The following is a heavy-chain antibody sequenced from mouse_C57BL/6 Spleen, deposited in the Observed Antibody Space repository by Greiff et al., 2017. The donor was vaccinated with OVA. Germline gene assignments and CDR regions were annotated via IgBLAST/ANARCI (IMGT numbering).Heavy chain of an antibody. J-gene: IGHJ3*01. CDR2: IYPGSGST. V-gene: IGHV1-55*01. Sequence: QVQLQQPGAELVKPGASVKMSCKASGYTFTSYWITWVKQRPGQGLEWIGDIYPGSGSTNYNEKFKSKATLTVDTSSSTAYMQLSSLTSEDSAVYYCARRRYGNYLAWFAYWGQGTLVTVSA. CDR1: GYTFTSYW. D-gene: IGHD2-10*02. CDR3: ARRRYGNYLAWFAY.